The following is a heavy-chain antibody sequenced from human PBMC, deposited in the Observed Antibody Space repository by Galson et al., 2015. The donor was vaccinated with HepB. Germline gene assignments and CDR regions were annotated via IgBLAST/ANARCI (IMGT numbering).Heavy chain of an antibody. V-gene: IGHV3-53*01. CDR3: ATNTQDWNHNADY. CDR1: GFTVSSKY. Sequence: SLRLSCAASGFTVSSKYMSWVRQAPGKGLEWVSVIYSGGSTYYADSVKGRFTISRDNSKNTLYLQMNSLRAEDTAVYYCATNTQDWNHNADYWGQGTLVTVSS. CDR2: IYSGGST. D-gene: IGHD1-1*01. J-gene: IGHJ4*02.